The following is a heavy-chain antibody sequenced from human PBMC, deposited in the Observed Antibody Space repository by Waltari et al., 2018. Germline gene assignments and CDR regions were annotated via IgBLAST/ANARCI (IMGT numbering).Heavy chain of an antibody. CDR2: ISSSSSTI. D-gene: IGHD6-6*01. V-gene: IGHV3-48*04. J-gene: IGHJ6*03. Sequence: EVQLVESGGGLVQPGGSLRLSCAASGFTFSSYSMKWVRQAPGKGLEWVSYISSSSSTIYYADSVKGRFTISRDNAKNSLYLQMNSLRAEDTAVYYCARDDSSPPLGYYYMDVWGKGTTVTVSS. CDR3: ARDDSSPPLGYYYMDV. CDR1: GFTFSSYS.